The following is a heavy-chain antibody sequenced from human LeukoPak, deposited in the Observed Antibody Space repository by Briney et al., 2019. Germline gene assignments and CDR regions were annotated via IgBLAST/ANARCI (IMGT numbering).Heavy chain of an antibody. J-gene: IGHJ4*02. CDR3: ARDSIVDGDYYLDY. V-gene: IGHV7-4-1*02. CDR2: INTNTGNP. D-gene: IGHD4-17*01. CDR1: GYTFTAYY. Sequence: PGASVKVSCKASGYTFTAYYIHWVRQAPGQGLEWMGWINTNTGNPTYAQGFTGRFVFSLDTSVSTAYLQISSLKAEDTAVYYCARDSIVDGDYYLDYWGQGTLVTVSS.